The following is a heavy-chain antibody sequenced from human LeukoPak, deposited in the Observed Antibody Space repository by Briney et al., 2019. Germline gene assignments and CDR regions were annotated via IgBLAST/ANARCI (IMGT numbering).Heavy chain of an antibody. J-gene: IGHJ4*02. D-gene: IGHD3-10*01. Sequence: GGSLRLSCAASGFTFSSYWISWVRQAPGKGLEWVANIKQDGSEKYYVDSVKGRFTISRDNAKNSLYLQMNSLRAEDTAVYYCARGYMVRGVIIPFWGQGTLVTVSS. CDR3: ARGYMVRGVIIPF. CDR1: GFTFSSYW. V-gene: IGHV3-7*01. CDR2: IKQDGSEK.